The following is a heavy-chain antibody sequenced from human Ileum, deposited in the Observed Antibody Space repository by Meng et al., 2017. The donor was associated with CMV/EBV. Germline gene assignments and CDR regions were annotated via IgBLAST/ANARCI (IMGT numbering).Heavy chain of an antibody. CDR2: ISGSGAYT. CDR3: TPGGNSLDDYGMDV. CDR1: GFTFYSYA. J-gene: IGHJ6*02. D-gene: IGHD4-23*01. Sequence: GESLKISCAASGFTFYSYAMSWVRQAPGKGLEWVSAISGSGAYTSYADSVKGRFTISRDNSKNTFYLLMNSLRVEDTAVYYCTPGGNSLDDYGMDVWGQGTTVTVSS. V-gene: IGHV3-23*01.